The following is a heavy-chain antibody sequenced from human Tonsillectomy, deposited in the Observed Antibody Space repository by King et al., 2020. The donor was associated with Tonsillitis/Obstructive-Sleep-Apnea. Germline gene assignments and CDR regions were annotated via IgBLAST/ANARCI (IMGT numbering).Heavy chain of an antibody. CDR2: ISWNSGSI. CDR3: AKDFKYDFWSGYYAG. V-gene: IGHV3-9*01. Sequence: VQLVESGGGLVQPGRSLRLSCAASGFTFDDYAMHWVRQAPGKGLEWVSGISWNSGSIGYADSVKGRFTIFRDNAKNSLYLQMNSLRAEDTALYYCAKDFKYDFWSGYYAGWGQGTLVTVSS. D-gene: IGHD3-3*01. CDR1: GFTFDDYA. J-gene: IGHJ4*02.